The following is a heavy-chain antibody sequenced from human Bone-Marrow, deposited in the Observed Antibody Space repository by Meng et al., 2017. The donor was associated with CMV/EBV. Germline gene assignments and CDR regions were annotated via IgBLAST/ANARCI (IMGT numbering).Heavy chain of an antibody. V-gene: IGHV6-1*01. J-gene: IGHJ4*02. CDR3: ARGLYYFDY. D-gene: IGHD3/OR15-3a*01. CDR2: TYYRSKWYN. CDR1: GDSVSSNSAA. Sequence: SCAISGDSVSSNSAAWNWIRQSPSRGLEWLGRTYYRSKWYNDYAVSLKGRITFNPDTSDKQFSLQLNSVTPEDTAVYYCARGLYYFDYWGQGMLVTVSS.